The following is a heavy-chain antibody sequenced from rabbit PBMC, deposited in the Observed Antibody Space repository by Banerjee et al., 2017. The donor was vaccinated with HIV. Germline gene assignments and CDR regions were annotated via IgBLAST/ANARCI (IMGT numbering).Heavy chain of an antibody. Sequence: QSLEESGGDMVKPGASLTLTCTASGFSFSTAYYICWVRQAPGKGLEWIGCIYPDGIGSTAYASWAKGRFTISKTSSTTMTLQMTSLSAADTATYFCARDTASSFSSYGMDLWGQGTLVTV. CDR1: GFSFSTAYY. J-gene: IGHJ6*01. D-gene: IGHD8-1*01. CDR3: ARDTASSFSSYGMDL. V-gene: IGHV1S40*01. CDR2: IYPDGIGST.